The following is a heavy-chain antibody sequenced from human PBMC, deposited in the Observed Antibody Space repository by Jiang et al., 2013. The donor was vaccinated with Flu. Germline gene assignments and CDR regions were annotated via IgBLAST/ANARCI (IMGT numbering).Heavy chain of an antibody. J-gene: IGHJ3*02. CDR3: AREPSGSYDDAFDI. Sequence: SGAEVKKPGSSVKVSCKASGGTFSSYAISWVRQAPGQGLEWMGRIIPILGIANYAQKFQGRVTITADKSTSTAYMELSSLRSEDTAVYYCAREPSGSYDDAFDIWGQGTMVTVSS. D-gene: IGHD1-26*01. CDR1: GGTFSSYA. CDR2: IIPILGIA. V-gene: IGHV1-69*04.